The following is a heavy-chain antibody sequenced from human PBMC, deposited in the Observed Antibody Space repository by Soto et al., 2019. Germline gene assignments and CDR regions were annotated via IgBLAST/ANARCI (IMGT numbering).Heavy chain of an antibody. CDR2: IYYSGST. D-gene: IGHD3-22*01. J-gene: IGHJ2*01. CDR1: GGSISGHY. Sequence: SETLSLTCTVSGGSISGHYWTWIRQPPGKGLEWIGYIYYSGSTNYNPSLRRRVTISVDSSKNQFSLKLSSVTAADTAVYNCARVTTGYYNSSGYFDWYFDLWGRGTLVTVSS. V-gene: IGHV4-59*11. CDR3: ARVTTGYYNSSGYFDWYFDL.